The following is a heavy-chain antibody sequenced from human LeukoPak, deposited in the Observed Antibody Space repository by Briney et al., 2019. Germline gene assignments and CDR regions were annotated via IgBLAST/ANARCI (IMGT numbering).Heavy chain of an antibody. V-gene: IGHV3-23*01. CDR3: ARSRGSYGLQYYFDY. Sequence: GGSLRLSCAASGFTFSSYGMSWVRQAPGKGLEWVSAISGSGGSTYYADSVKGRFTISRDNSKNTLYLQMNSLRAEDTAVYYCARSRGSYGLQYYFDYWGQGTLVTVSS. J-gene: IGHJ4*02. CDR2: ISGSGGST. D-gene: IGHD5-18*01. CDR1: GFTFSSYG.